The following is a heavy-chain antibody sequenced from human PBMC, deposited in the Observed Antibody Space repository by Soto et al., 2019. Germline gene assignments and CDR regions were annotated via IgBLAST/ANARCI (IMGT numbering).Heavy chain of an antibody. V-gene: IGHV3-48*02. Sequence: SLRLSFAAPGFIFSSSNMNWVRQAPGKGLEWVSYISSGSSTIYYADSVKGRFTISRDNAKNSIYLQMNSLRDEDTAVYYCARDGILSRWYFDLWGRGTLVTVSS. CDR3: ARDGILSRWYFDL. J-gene: IGHJ2*01. CDR2: ISSGSSTI. CDR1: GFIFSSSN. D-gene: IGHD3-3*01.